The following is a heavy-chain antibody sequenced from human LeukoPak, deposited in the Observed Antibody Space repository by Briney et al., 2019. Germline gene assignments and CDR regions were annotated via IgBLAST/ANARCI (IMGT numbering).Heavy chain of an antibody. CDR2: VYYGGTT. CDR3: ARRATTVTTGYYYYYMDV. J-gene: IGHJ6*03. Sequence: SETLSLTCTVSGGSINSRSYYWGWIRQPPGKGLEWIGSVYYGGTTYSNPSLKSRVTISEDTSKNQFSLKLSSVTAADTAVYYCARRATTVTTGYYYYYMDVWGKGTTVTVSS. CDR1: GGSINSRSYY. D-gene: IGHD4-17*01. V-gene: IGHV4-39*01.